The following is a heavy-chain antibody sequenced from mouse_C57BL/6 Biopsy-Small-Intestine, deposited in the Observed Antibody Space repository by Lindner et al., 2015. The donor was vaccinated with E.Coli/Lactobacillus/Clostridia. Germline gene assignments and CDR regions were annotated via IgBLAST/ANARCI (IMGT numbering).Heavy chain of an antibody. D-gene: IGHD1-1*01. Sequence: VQLQESGGGLVKPGGSLKLSCAASGFTFSDYGMHWVRQAPEKGLEWVAYISSGSSTIYYADTVKGRFTISRDNAKNTLFLQMTSLRSEDTAMYYCAKDYYGGSYDYWGQGTTLTVSS. J-gene: IGHJ2*01. CDR3: AKDYYGGSYDY. CDR1: GFTFSDYG. V-gene: IGHV5-17*01. CDR2: ISSGSSTI.